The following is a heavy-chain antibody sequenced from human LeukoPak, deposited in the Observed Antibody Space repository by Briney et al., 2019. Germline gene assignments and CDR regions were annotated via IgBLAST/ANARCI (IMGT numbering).Heavy chain of an antibody. Sequence: SETLSLTCTVSGYSISSGYYWGWIRQPPGKGLEWIGSIYHSGSTYYNPSLKSRVTISVDTSKNQFSLKLSSVTAADTAVYFCARVSTSVALEFWGQGTMVTVSS. V-gene: IGHV4-38-2*02. CDR1: GYSISSGYY. CDR3: ARVSTSVALEF. J-gene: IGHJ3*01. CDR2: IYHSGST. D-gene: IGHD6-13*01.